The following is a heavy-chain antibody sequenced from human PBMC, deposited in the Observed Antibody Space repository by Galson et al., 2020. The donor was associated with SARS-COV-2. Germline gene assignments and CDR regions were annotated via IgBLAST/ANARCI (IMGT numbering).Heavy chain of an antibody. CDR2: IRYDGSSK. J-gene: IGHJ2*01. CDR1: GFIFSNYG. Sequence: QLGESLKISCAASGFIFSNYGMNWVRQAPDKGLEWVAFIRYDGSSKYYADSVKGRCTISRDNSKNTLHLQMNSLRADDTAMYYCVKDQNYYGSGGSFDLWGRGTLVTFSS. D-gene: IGHD3-10*01. V-gene: IGHV3-30*02. CDR3: VKDQNYYGSGGSFDL.